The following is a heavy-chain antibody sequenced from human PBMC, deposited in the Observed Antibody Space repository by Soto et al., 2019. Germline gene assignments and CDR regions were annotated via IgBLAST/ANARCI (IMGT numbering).Heavy chain of an antibody. J-gene: IGHJ4*02. CDR2: ISGNGGTT. V-gene: IGHV3-23*01. D-gene: IGHD3-10*01. CDR3: AKRELFPYYFDY. CDR1: GFTFSTYG. Sequence: PGGSLRLSCTSSGFTFSTYGMTGVRQAPGKGLEWVSGISGNGGTTYYADSVKGRFTISRDNSKNTLYLQMNSLRAEDTAVYYCAKRELFPYYFDYWGQGTLVTVSS.